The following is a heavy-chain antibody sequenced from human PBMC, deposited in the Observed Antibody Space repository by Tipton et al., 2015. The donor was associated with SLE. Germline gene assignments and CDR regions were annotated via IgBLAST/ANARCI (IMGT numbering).Heavy chain of an antibody. CDR3: ARFYYVSGYNWFDP. CDR2: VYHTGST. CDR1: GASINCFY. V-gene: IGHV4-59*07. D-gene: IGHD3-10*01. Sequence: TLSLTCTVSGASINCFYWCWIRQPPGQGPEWIGYVYHTGSTDYNPSLKSRATISVDMSKTHFSLKLTSVTAADTAIYYCARFYYVSGYNWFDPWGQGTLVTVSS. J-gene: IGHJ5*02.